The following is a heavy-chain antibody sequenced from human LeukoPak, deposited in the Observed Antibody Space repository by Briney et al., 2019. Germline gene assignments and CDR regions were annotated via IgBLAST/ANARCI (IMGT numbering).Heavy chain of an antibody. CDR3: ARVANGDYFDF. J-gene: IGHJ4*02. Sequence: SQTLSLTCTVSGGSISNSDYYWSWIRQSPGKGLEWVGYIYFNGYAYYSPSLRSRLAISIDTSKNHFSLNLTSVTAADTAVYYCARVANGDYFDFWGQGTLVTVSS. CDR1: GGSISNSDYY. V-gene: IGHV4-30-4*01. D-gene: IGHD4-17*01. CDR2: IYFNGYA.